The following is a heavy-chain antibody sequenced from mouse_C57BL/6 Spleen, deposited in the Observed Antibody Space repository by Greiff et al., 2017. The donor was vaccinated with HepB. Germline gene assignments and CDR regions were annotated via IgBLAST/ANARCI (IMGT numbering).Heavy chain of an antibody. V-gene: IGHV1-80*01. Sequence: QVQLQQSGAELVKPGASVKISCKASGYAFSSYWMNWVKQRPGKGLEWIGQIYPGDGDTNYNGKFKGKATLTADKSSSTAYMQLSSLTSEDSSVYFCAREVKVITTVVAYYAMDYWGQGTSVTVSS. CDR1: GYAFSSYW. CDR2: IYPGDGDT. CDR3: AREVKVITTVVAYYAMDY. J-gene: IGHJ4*01. D-gene: IGHD1-1*01.